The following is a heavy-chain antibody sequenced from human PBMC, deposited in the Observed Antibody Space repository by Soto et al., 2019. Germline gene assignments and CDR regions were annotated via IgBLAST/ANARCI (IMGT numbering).Heavy chain of an antibody. V-gene: IGHV3-30*18. Sequence: GGSLRLSCTASGFTFSSYGMHWVRQAPGKGLEWVAVISYDGSNKYYADSVKGRFTISRDNSKNTLYLQMNSLRAEDTAVYYCAKYWRDIVVVPTAMFDGYFDYSGQGT. CDR1: GFTFSSYG. D-gene: IGHD2-2*01. J-gene: IGHJ4*02. CDR3: AKYWRDIVVVPTAMFDGYFDY. CDR2: ISYDGSNK.